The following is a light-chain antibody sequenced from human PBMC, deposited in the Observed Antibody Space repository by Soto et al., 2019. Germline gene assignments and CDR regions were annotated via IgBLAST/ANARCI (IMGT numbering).Light chain of an antibody. CDR3: SSYTSSSTQV. Sequence: QSVLTQPASVSGSPGQSITISCTGTSSDVGGYNYVSWYQQHPGKAPKLMIYEVSNRPSGVSNRFSGSKSGNTASLTISGLQAEDEVDYYWSSYTSSSTQVFGTGTKVTVL. V-gene: IGLV2-14*01. J-gene: IGLJ1*01. CDR1: SSDVGGYNY. CDR2: EVS.